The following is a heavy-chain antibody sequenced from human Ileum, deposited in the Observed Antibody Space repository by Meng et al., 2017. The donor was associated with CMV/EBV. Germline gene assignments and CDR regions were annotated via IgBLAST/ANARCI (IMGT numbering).Heavy chain of an antibody. J-gene: IGHJ2*01. CDR2: TYYRSKWYN. V-gene: IGHV6-1*01. CDR3: ARENGYEWYFDF. Sequence: PQQSAPRLGRPSPTLSLTCAISGAGVSRIGAIWNWIRQSPSRGLEWLGKTYYRSKWYNDYAPSVNSRITVKPDTSKNQFSLQLNSVTPEDTAVYYCARENGYEWYFDFWGRGTLVTVSS. CDR1: GAGVSRIGAI. D-gene: IGHD6-13*01.